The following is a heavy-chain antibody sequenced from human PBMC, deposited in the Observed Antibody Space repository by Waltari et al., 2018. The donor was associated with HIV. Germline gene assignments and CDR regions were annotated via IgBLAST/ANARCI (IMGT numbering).Heavy chain of an antibody. V-gene: IGHV4-34*01. CDR2: INHSGST. Sequence: QVQLQQWGAGLLKPSETLSLTCAVYGGSFSGYYWSWIRQPPGKGLEWIGEINHSGSTNYNPSLKSRVTISVDTSKNQFSLKLSSVTAADTAVYYCARGGGSSTAGIDYWGQGTLVTVSS. D-gene: IGHD6-6*01. J-gene: IGHJ4*02. CDR1: GGSFSGYY. CDR3: ARGGGSSTAGIDY.